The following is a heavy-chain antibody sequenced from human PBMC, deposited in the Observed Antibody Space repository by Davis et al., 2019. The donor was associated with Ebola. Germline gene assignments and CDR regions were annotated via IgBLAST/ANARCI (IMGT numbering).Heavy chain of an antibody. CDR3: AKDSVRLGELSSDFDY. CDR2: ISWNSGSI. Sequence: SLKISCAASGFTFDDYAMHWVRQAPGKGLEWVSGISWNSGSIGYADSVKGRFTISRDNAKNSLYLQMNSLRAEDTALYYCAKDSVRLGELSSDFDYWGQGTLVTVSS. J-gene: IGHJ4*02. D-gene: IGHD3-16*02. V-gene: IGHV3-9*01. CDR1: GFTFDDYA.